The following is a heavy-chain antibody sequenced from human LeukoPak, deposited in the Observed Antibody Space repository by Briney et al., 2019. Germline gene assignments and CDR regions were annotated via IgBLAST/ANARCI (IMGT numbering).Heavy chain of an antibody. Sequence: GGSLRLSCAASGFTFSSYEMNWVRQAPGKGLEWVSYISSSGSTIYYADSVKGRFTISRDNAKNSLYLQMNSLRAEDTAVYYCARDPWLGGDAFGIWGKGTTVTVSS. CDR3: ARDPWLGGDAFGI. J-gene: IGHJ6*04. CDR1: GFTFSSYE. V-gene: IGHV3-48*03. CDR2: ISSSGSTI. D-gene: IGHD6-19*01.